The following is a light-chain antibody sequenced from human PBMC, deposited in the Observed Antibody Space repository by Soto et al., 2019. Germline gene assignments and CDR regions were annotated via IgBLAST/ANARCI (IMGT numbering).Light chain of an antibody. Sequence: EIVLTQSPGTLSLSPGERATLSCWASHIVSSSFLAWYQQTPGQAPRLLIYGASSRATGIPDRFSGSGSGPDFPLTINRLEPEDLAVYYCQQYGRSPATFGQGTKVEIK. CDR2: GAS. V-gene: IGKV3-20*01. CDR3: QQYGRSPAT. J-gene: IGKJ1*01. CDR1: HIVSSSF.